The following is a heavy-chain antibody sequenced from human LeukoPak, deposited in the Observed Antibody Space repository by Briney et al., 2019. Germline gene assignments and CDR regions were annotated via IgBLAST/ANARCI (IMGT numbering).Heavy chain of an antibody. CDR3: ARGFADTGYFDY. Sequence: SETLSLTCTVSGGSISSYYWSWIRQPPGKGLEWIGYIYYSGGTNYNPSLKSRVTISVDTSKNQFSLKLSSVTAADTAVYYCARGFADTGYFDYWGQGTLVTVSS. CDR1: GGSISSYY. CDR2: IYYSGGT. J-gene: IGHJ4*02. D-gene: IGHD3-10*01. V-gene: IGHV4-59*01.